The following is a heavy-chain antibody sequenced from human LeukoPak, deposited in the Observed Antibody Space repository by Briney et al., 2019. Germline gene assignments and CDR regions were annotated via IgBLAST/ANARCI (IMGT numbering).Heavy chain of an antibody. CDR2: ISSSGSTI. CDR1: GFTFSDYY. J-gene: IGHJ6*02. D-gene: IGHD3-9*01. CDR3: ARGGLVDSNYYYYYGVDV. Sequence: GGSLRLSCAASGFTFSDYYMSWIRQAPGKGLEWVSYISSSGSTIYYADSVKGRFTISRDNAKNSLYLQMNSLRAEDTAVYYCARGGLVDSNYYYYYGVDVWGQGTTVTVSS. V-gene: IGHV3-11*04.